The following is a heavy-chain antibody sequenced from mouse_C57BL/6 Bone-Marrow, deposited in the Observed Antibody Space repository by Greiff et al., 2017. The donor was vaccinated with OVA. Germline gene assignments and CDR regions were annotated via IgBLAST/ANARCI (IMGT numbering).Heavy chain of an antibody. CDR2: INPNNGGT. CDR3: ARSYYYGSSYDY. CDR1: GYTFTDYN. J-gene: IGHJ2*01. Sequence: VQLQQSGPELVKPGASVKLSCKASGYTFTDYNMHWVKQSHGKSLEWIGYINPNNGGTSYNQKFKGKATLTVNKSSSTAYIELRSLTSEDSAVYYYARSYYYGSSYDYWGQGTTLTVSS. D-gene: IGHD1-1*01. V-gene: IGHV1-22*01.